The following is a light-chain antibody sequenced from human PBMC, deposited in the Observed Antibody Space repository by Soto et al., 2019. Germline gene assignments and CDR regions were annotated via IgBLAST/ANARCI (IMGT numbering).Light chain of an antibody. CDR3: QHYDDLIT. CDR2: DAS. Sequence: DIQLTQSPSSLSASVGDRVSITCQASRDIDNYLNWYQQKPGKAPVLLITDASNLETGVPSRFSGRGYGTDFTFTLTTLQPEDFATYYCQHYDDLITFGGGTKLEIK. V-gene: IGKV1-33*01. CDR1: RDIDNY. J-gene: IGKJ4*01.